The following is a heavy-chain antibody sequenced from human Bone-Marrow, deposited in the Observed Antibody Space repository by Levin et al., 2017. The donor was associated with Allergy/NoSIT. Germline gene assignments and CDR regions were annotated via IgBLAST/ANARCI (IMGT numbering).Heavy chain of an antibody. CDR1: GFPFTNSW. V-gene: IGHV3-15*07. Sequence: LSLTCAASGFPFTNSWMNWVRPAPGKGLEWVGRVKTKADGGTTDYAAPVKGRFTISRDDSKNTLFLQMNSLKTEDTAVYYCARSRGVGIVRTPPFDLWGQGTLVTVSS. J-gene: IGHJ4*02. D-gene: IGHD2/OR15-2a*01. CDR3: ARSRGVGIVRTPPFDL. CDR2: VKTKADGGTT.